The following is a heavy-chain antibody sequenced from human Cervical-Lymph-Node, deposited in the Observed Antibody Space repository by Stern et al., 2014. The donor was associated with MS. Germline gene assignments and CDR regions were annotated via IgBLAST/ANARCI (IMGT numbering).Heavy chain of an antibody. CDR2: FYYSGSP. CDR3: ARGATQAFDP. J-gene: IGHJ5*02. CDR1: GGSISSYY. V-gene: IGHV4-59*01. Sequence: LQLVESGPGLVKPSETLSLTCTVSGGSISSYYWSWIRQPPGTGLELIGDFYYSGSPNYTPSLKSRVTISVDTSKNQSSLKLSSVTAADTAVYYCARGATQAFDPWGQGTLVTVSS.